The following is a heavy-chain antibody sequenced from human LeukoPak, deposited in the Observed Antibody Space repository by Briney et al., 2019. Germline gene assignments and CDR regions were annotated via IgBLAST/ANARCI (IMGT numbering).Heavy chain of an antibody. V-gene: IGHV4-59*01. CDR1: GGSISSYY. J-gene: IGHJ6*02. CDR3: ARDSGGSLYYYYGMDV. D-gene: IGHD3-10*01. CDR2: IYYSGST. Sequence: SETLSLTCTVSGGSISSYYWSWIRQPPGKGLEWIGYIYYSGSTNYNPSLKSRVTISVDTSKNQFSLKLSSVTAADTAVYYCARDSGGSLYYYYGMDVWGQGTTVTVSS.